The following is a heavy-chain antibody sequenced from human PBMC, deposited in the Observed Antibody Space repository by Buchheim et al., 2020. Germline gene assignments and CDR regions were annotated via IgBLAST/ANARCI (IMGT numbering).Heavy chain of an antibody. D-gene: IGHD6-6*01. J-gene: IGHJ4*02. V-gene: IGHV4-61*01. CDR1: GGSVSSGSYY. CDR2: ISYSGST. Sequence: QVQLQESGPGLVKPSETLSLTCTVSGGSVSSGSYYWSWIRQPPGKGLEWFGYISYSGSTNYNPSLKSRVTISVDTSKTQFSLKLSSVTAADTAVYYCARGYSSSSGFNYFDYWGQGTL. CDR3: ARGYSSSSGFNYFDY.